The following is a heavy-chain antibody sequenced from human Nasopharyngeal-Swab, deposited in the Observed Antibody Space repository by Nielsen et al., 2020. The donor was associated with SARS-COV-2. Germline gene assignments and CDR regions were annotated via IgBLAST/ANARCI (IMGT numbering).Heavy chain of an antibody. Sequence: GESLKISCAASGFSFSTYRMHWVRHTPGKGLVWVSRLKTDGSDTMYADSVKGRFTISSDNAKNTMYLQMNRLREEDTALYYCARETRASGAYYFDFWGRGTRVTVSS. CDR2: LKTDGSDT. D-gene: IGHD3-16*01. J-gene: IGHJ4*02. V-gene: IGHV3-74*03. CDR1: GFSFSTYR. CDR3: ARETRASGAYYFDF.